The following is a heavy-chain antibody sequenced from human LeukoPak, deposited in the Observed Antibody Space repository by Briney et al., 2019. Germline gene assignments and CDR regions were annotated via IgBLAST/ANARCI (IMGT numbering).Heavy chain of an antibody. CDR2: ISSSSSTI. J-gene: IGHJ6*02. D-gene: IGHD3-10*01. Sequence: PGGSLRLSCAASGFTFSSYSMNWVRQAPGKGLEWVSYISSSSSTIYYADSVKGRFTISRDNAKNSLYLQMNSLRAEDTAVYYCARDGTTMVRGVYYYYGMDVWGQGTTVTVSS. V-gene: IGHV3-48*04. CDR1: GFTFSSYS. CDR3: ARDGTTMVRGVYYYYGMDV.